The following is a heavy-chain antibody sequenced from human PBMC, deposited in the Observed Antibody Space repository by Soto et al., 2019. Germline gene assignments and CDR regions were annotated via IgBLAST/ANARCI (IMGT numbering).Heavy chain of an antibody. D-gene: IGHD6-19*01. CDR1: GFTFASYN. J-gene: IGHJ4*02. V-gene: IGHV3-21*02. CDR3: ARDHLGIAAGDFDL. Sequence: EVQLVESGGGLVTFGGSLRLSCASSGFTFASYNMLWVRQAPGKGLEWVASISHHSDYIYHADSVKGRFTVSRDNAKNSLFLQMNSLRADDTAVYYCARDHLGIAAGDFDLWGQGTLVTVSS. CDR2: ISHHSDYI.